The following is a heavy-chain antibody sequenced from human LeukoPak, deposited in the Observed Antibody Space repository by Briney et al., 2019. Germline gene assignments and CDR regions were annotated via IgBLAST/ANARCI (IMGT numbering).Heavy chain of an antibody. Sequence: HPGGSPRLSCTASGFTFDSYAMSWVRQAPGKGLEWVSSISCGSEDTYYADSVKGRFTISRDNSKSTLYLQMNSLRAEDTAVYYCARTIAQYSNSWLYFYHGLDVWGQGTTVTVSS. CDR3: ARTIAQYSNSWLYFYHGLDV. CDR1: GFTFDSYA. D-gene: IGHD6-13*01. J-gene: IGHJ6*02. CDR2: ISCGSEDT. V-gene: IGHV3-23*01.